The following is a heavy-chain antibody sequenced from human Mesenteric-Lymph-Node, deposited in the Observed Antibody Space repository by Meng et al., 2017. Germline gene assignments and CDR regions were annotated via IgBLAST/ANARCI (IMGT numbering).Heavy chain of an antibody. CDR1: GGSFSGYY. V-gene: IGHV4-34*01. Sequence: LRLSCAVYGGSFSGYYWCWIRQPPGKGLEWIGEINHSGSTNYNPSLKSRVTISVDTSKNQFSLNLSSVTAADTAVYYCARALWFGELYDYWGQGKLVTVSS. CDR3: ARALWFGELYDY. CDR2: INHSGST. J-gene: IGHJ4*02. D-gene: IGHD3-10*01.